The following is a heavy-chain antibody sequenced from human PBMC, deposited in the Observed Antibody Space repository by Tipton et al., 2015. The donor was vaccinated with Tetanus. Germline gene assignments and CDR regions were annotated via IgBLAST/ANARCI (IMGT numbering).Heavy chain of an antibody. J-gene: IGHJ4*02. Sequence: TLSLTCAVYGGSLSRYYWTWIRQPPGKGLEWIGEVNQSGSTKYNPSFNSRAAISVDTSKSQFSLRVRSVTAADTAVYYCARGRTMSGVVAPFDLWGQGTQVTVSS. CDR2: VNQSGST. CDR1: GGSLSRYY. CDR3: ARGRTMSGVVAPFDL. D-gene: IGHD3-3*01. V-gene: IGHV4-34*01.